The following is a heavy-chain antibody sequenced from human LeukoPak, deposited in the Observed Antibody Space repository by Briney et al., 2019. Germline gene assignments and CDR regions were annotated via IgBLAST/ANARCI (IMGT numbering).Heavy chain of an antibody. Sequence: SETLSLTCAVSGYSISSGYYWGWIRQPPGKGLEWVGSIYHTGTTNYNPSLKSRVTISVDTSKNQLSLKLRSVTAADTAVYYCTKVGTGTVDYWGQGTLVTVSS. CDR2: IYHTGTT. CDR3: TKVGTGTVDY. J-gene: IGHJ4*02. CDR1: GYSISSGYY. D-gene: IGHD1-1*01. V-gene: IGHV4-38-2*01.